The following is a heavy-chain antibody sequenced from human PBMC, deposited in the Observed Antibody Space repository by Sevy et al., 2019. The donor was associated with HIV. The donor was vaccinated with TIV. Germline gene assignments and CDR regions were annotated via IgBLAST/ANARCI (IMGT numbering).Heavy chain of an antibody. CDR3: ASTSTPGY. V-gene: IGHV3-53*01. CDR2: IYTDDNT. J-gene: IGHJ4*02. CDR1: ELSVTGNY. Sequence: GGSLRLSCAASELSVTGNYMSWVRQAPGKGLEWVSIIYTDDNTHYADSVKGRFTISRDNSKNTVSLQMDSLRAEDTATYYCASTSTPGYWGQGTLVTVSS.